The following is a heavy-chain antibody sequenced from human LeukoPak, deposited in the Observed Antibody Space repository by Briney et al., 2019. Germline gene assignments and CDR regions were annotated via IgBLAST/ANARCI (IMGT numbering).Heavy chain of an antibody. CDR1: GFTFSSYG. CDR2: ISYDGSNK. Sequence: GRSLRLSCAASGFTFSSYGMHWVRQAPGKGLEWVAVISYDGSNKYYADSVKGRFTISRDNSKNTLYLQMNSLRSDDTAVYYCARGGSSGWPAGYYYYYYMDVWGKGTTVTVSS. CDR3: ARGGSSGWPAGYYYYYYMDV. D-gene: IGHD6-19*01. V-gene: IGHV3-30*03. J-gene: IGHJ6*03.